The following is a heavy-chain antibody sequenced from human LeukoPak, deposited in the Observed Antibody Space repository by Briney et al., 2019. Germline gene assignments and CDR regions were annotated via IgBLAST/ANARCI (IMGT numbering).Heavy chain of an antibody. D-gene: IGHD2-15*01. CDR2: IIPIFGTA. CDR3: AIIALDIVVVVAATPYYYYGMDV. CDR1: GGTFSSYA. Sequence: SVTVSCKASGGTFSSYAISWVRQAPGQGLEWMGGIIPIFGTANYAQKFQGGVTITADESTSTAYMELSSLRSEDTAVYYCAIIALDIVVVVAATPYYYYGMDVWGQGTTVTVSS. V-gene: IGHV1-69*13. J-gene: IGHJ6*02.